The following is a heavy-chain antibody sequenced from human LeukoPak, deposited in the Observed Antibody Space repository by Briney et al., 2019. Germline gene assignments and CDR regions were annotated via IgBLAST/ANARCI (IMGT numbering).Heavy chain of an antibody. CDR2: IYYSGST. D-gene: IGHD3-22*01. V-gene: IGHV4-61*01. Sequence: PSETLSLTCTVSGGSISSSSYYWSWIRQPPGKGLEWIGYIYYSGSTNYNPSLKSRVTISVDTSKNQFSLKLSSVTAADTAVYYCARRHTYYYDSSGYPLDAFDIWGQGTMVTVSS. CDR3: ARRHTYYYDSSGYPLDAFDI. CDR1: GGSISSSSYY. J-gene: IGHJ3*02.